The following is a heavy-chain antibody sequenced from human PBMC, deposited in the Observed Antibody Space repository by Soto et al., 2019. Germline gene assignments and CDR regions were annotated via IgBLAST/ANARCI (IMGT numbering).Heavy chain of an antibody. D-gene: IGHD3-10*01. Sequence: SGPTLVNPTQTLTLTCTFSGFSLSTSGMCVSWVRQPPGKALEWLARIDWDDDKYYSTSLKTRLTISKDTSKNQVVLTMTNMDPVDTATYYCARMVYYGSGYNFDYWGQGTLVTVSS. CDR3: ARMVYYGSGYNFDY. CDR1: GFSLSTSGMC. J-gene: IGHJ4*02. V-gene: IGHV2-70*11. CDR2: IDWDDDK.